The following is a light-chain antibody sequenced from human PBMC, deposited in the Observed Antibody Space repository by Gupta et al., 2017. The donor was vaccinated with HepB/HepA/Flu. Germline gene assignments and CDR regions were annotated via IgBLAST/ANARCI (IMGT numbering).Light chain of an antibody. Sequence: EIVLTQSPATLSLSPGQRATLSCRASQNVRNSLTWYQQKPGQAPRLLIYETSTRATGIPARFSGSGSGTDFTRTISSLEPGDFAVYYCQQAYNFGQGTRLDIK. CDR3: QQAYN. CDR2: ETS. CDR1: QNVRNS. J-gene: IGKJ5*01. V-gene: IGKV3-11*01.